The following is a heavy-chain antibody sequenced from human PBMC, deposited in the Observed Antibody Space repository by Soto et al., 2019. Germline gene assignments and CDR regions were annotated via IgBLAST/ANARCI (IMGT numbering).Heavy chain of an antibody. CDR1: GYTFTAYY. D-gene: IGHD4-17*01. Sequence: QVHLVQSGAEVKKPGASVKVSCKASGYTFTAYYMHWVRQAPGQGLEWMGWINPNSGGTNYAKKFQGRVTVTRDTSISTAYMELSRLSSEETAVYYCARAPGDYDKWFDPWGQGTLVTVSS. V-gene: IGHV1-2*02. J-gene: IGHJ5*02. CDR3: ARAPGDYDKWFDP. CDR2: INPNSGGT.